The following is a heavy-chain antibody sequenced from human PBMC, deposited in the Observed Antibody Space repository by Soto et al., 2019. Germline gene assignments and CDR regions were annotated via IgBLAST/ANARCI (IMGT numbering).Heavy chain of an antibody. Sequence: SAKCYCQDPGGNFSTYVIRWVRQSPGQGLEWMGGIIPIFGTANYAQKLQGRVTITANESTSTAYMELSSLRSEDTAVYYCEKCDITPLYYYYGMDVWGQGTTVPVSS. V-gene: IGHV1-69*01. CDR2: IIPIFGTA. CDR3: EKCDITPLYYYYGMDV. CDR1: GGNFSTYV. J-gene: IGHJ6*01.